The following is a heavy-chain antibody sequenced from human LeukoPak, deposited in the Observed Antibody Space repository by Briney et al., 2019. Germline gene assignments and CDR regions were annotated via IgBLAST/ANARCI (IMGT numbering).Heavy chain of an antibody. CDR2: ISGSGGST. D-gene: IGHD2-15*01. V-gene: IGHV3-23*01. CDR3: AKKRSSGGATQFDY. CDR1: GFTFSSYA. Sequence: PGGSLRLSCVASGFTFSSYAMSWVRQAPGKGLEWVSAISGSGGSTYYADSVKGRFTISRDNSKNTLYLQMNSLRADDTAVYYCAKKRSSGGATQFDYWGQGTLVTVSS. J-gene: IGHJ4*02.